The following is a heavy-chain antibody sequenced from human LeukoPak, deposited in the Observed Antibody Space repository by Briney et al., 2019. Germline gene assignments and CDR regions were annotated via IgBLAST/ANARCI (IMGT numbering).Heavy chain of an antibody. D-gene: IGHD3-9*01. Sequence: GGSLRLSCAASGFTFSSYSMNWVRQAPGKGLEWVSSISSSSSYIYYADSVKGRFTISRDNAKNSLYLQMNSLRAEDTAVYYCARDRGPYYDILTGYSNLFDYWGQGTLVTVSS. CDR2: ISSSSSYI. V-gene: IGHV3-21*01. CDR1: GFTFSSYS. J-gene: IGHJ4*02. CDR3: ARDRGPYYDILTGYSNLFDY.